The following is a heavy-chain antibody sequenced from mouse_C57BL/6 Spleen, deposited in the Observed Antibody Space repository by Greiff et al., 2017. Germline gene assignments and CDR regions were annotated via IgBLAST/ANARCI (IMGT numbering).Heavy chain of an antibody. CDR2: IYPRDGST. Sequence: QVQLQQSDAELVKPGASVKISCKVSGYTFTDHTIPWMKQRPEQGLEWIGYIYPRDGSTKYNDKFKGKATLTADKSSSTAYMQLNSLTSEGSAVYFYAYYGSSYNYAMDYWGQGTSVTVSS. D-gene: IGHD1-1*01. V-gene: IGHV1-78*01. J-gene: IGHJ4*01. CDR1: GYTFTDHT. CDR3: AYYGSSYNYAMDY.